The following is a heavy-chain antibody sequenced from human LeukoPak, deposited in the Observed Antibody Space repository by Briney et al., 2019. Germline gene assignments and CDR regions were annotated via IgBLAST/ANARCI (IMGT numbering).Heavy chain of an antibody. Sequence: SETLSLTCTVSGGSISSYYWSWIRQPPGKGLEWIGYIYNSGSTNYNPSLKSRVTISVDTSKNQFSLKLSSVTAADTAVYYCARIKRAVAGHLIIDYWGQGTPVTVSS. J-gene: IGHJ4*02. CDR3: ARIKRAVAGHLIIDY. V-gene: IGHV4-59*08. D-gene: IGHD6-19*01. CDR1: GGSISSYY. CDR2: IYNSGST.